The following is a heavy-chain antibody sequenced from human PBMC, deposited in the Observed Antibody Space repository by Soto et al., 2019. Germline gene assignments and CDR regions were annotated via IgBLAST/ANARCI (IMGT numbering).Heavy chain of an antibody. CDR1: GYTFTSYA. D-gene: IGHD2-8*02. J-gene: IGHJ4*02. V-gene: IGHV1-3*05. CDR3: ATRTVVVGALDD. Sequence: QVQLVQSGAEEKKPGASVKVSCTASGYTFTSYAMHWGRQAPGQRLEWMGGINAGNGNTKYAQKFEATVNITMDTAASTVYMEPSRLRSEETTDYSCATRTVVVGALDDWSRGTRVGVSP. CDR2: INAGNGNT.